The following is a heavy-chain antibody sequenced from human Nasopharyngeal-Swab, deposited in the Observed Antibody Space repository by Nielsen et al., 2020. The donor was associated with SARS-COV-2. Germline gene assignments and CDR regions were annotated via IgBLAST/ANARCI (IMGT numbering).Heavy chain of an antibody. J-gene: IGHJ4*02. CDR2: INHSGST. CDR1: GGSFSGYY. Sequence: LETLSLTCAVYGGSFSGYYWSWIRQPPGKGLEWIGEINHSGSTNYNPSLKSRVTISVDTSKNQFSLKLSSVTAADTAVYYCARGGFTYYYGSGSFDYWGQGTLVTVSS. CDR3: ARGGFTYYYGSGSFDY. D-gene: IGHD3-10*01. V-gene: IGHV4-34*01.